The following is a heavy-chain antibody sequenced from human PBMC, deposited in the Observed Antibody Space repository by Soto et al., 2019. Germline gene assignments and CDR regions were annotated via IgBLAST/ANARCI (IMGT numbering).Heavy chain of an antibody. D-gene: IGHD1-1*01. J-gene: IGHJ5*02. CDR1: GGSIRNGNYY. CDR2: IYYIGTT. Sequence: QVQLQESGPGLVKASQTLSLTCTVSGGSIRNGNYYWSWIRQLPGKGLEWIGNIYYIGTTSYNPSLKSRVIISLDTSKNQLPLELTSVLAADTAVYYCAKNETTRPWFDPWGQGTLVTVSS. V-gene: IGHV4-31*03. CDR3: AKNETTRPWFDP.